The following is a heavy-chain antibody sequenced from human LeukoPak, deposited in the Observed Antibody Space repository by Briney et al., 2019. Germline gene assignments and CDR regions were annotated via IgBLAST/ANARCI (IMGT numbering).Heavy chain of an antibody. Sequence: SETLSLTCAVYGGSFSGYYWSWIRQPPGKGLEWIGEINHSGSTNYNPSLKSRVTISVDTSKNQFSLKLSSVTAADTAVYYCTREEGPRKKELDYWGQGTLVTVSS. V-gene: IGHV4-34*01. J-gene: IGHJ4*02. D-gene: IGHD1-14*01. CDR2: INHSGST. CDR3: TREEGPRKKELDY. CDR1: GGSFSGYY.